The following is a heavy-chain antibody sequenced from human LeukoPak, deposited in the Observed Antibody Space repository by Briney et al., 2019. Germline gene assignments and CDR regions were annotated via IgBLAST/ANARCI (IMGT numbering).Heavy chain of an antibody. CDR2: IYTSGRT. V-gene: IGHV4-4*07. J-gene: IGHJ6*03. CDR3: ARDVNMGQFYYYMDI. CDR1: GGSISSAY. D-gene: IGHD3-16*01. Sequence: PSETLSLTCTVSGGSISSAYWSWIRQPAGKGLEWIGCIYTSGRTNYNPSLKSRVTMSVDTSKNQFSLKLSSVTAADTAVYYCARDVNMGQFYYYMDIWGKGTTVTVSS.